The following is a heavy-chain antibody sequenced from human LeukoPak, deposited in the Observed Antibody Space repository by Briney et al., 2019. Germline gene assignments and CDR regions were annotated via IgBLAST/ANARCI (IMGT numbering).Heavy chain of an antibody. CDR1: GFTFSSYS. J-gene: IGHJ4*02. Sequence: PGGSLRLSCAASGFTFSSYSMNWVRQAPGKGLEWVSYISSSSSTIYYADSVKGRFTISRDNAKNSLSLQMNSLRAEDTAVYYRARWGLGPSFDYWGQGTLVTVSS. CDR3: ARWGLGPSFDY. CDR2: ISSSSSTI. V-gene: IGHV3-48*04. D-gene: IGHD1-26*01.